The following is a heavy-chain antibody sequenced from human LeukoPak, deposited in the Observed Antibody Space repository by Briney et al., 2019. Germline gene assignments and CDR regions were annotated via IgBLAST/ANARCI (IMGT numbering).Heavy chain of an antibody. CDR2: FDPEDGET. CDR3: ATSKKGYYDSSGYILDY. D-gene: IGHD3-22*01. V-gene: IGHV1-24*01. J-gene: IGHJ4*02. Sequence: ASVKVSCKVSGYTLTELSMHWVRQAPGKGLEWMGGFDPEDGETIYAQKFQGRVTMTEGTSTDTAYMELSSLRSEDTAVYYCATSKKGYYDSSGYILDYWGQGTLVTVSS. CDR1: GYTLTELS.